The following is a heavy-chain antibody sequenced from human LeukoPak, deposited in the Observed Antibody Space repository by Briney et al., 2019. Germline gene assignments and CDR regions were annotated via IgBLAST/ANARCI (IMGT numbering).Heavy chain of an antibody. V-gene: IGHV3-33*08. J-gene: IGHJ3*02. CDR1: GFTFSSYS. D-gene: IGHD3-22*01. CDR2: IWYDGSNK. CDR3: ARDRNDYYDSSGYHDAFDI. Sequence: PGGSLRLSCAASGFTFSSYSMNWVRQAPGKGLEWVAVIWYDGSNKYYADSVKGRFTISRDNSKNTLYLQMNSLRAEDTAVYYCARDRNDYYDSSGYHDAFDIWGQGTMVTVSS.